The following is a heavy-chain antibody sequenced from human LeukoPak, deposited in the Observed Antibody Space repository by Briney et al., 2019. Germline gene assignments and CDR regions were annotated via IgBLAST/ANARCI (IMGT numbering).Heavy chain of an antibody. CDR2: IGTAGDT. D-gene: IGHD6-13*01. CDR1: GFTFSSYD. V-gene: IGHV3-13*01. CDR3: ARGGRGSSWFDN. Sequence: GGSLRLSCAASGFTFSSYDMHWVRQAAGEGLEWVSAIGTAGDTYYPGSVKGRFTISRENAKNSLYLQMNSLRAGDTAVYYCARGGRGSSWFDNWGQGTLVTVSS. J-gene: IGHJ4*02.